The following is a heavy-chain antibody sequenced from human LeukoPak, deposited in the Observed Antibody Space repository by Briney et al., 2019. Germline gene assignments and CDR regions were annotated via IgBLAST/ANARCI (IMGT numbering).Heavy chain of an antibody. D-gene: IGHD7-27*01. J-gene: IGHJ5*01. CDR2: VSYDENNK. CDR3: ARDRLGIDS. V-gene: IGHV3-30*03. Sequence: GGSLRLSCAAPGFTFTSYGTHWVRQAPGKGLEWVAVVSYDENNKYYAVSVKGRSTISRDNSKNTQYLQMNSPRAEDTAVYFCARDRLGIDSWGQGTLVSVSS. CDR1: GFTFTSYG.